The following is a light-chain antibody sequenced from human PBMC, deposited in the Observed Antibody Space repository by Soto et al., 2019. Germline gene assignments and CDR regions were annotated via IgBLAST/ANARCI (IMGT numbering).Light chain of an antibody. CDR2: AAS. CDR1: QSVSTY. Sequence: DIPMTQSPSSLSAFVGDRVTITCRASQSVSTYLNWYQQKPGKAPNLLIYAASSLQSGVPSRFSGSGSGTDFTLTISNLQPEDFATYFCQQTYSTLMFTFGQGTKVEIK. V-gene: IGKV1-39*01. J-gene: IGKJ2*01. CDR3: QQTYSTLMFT.